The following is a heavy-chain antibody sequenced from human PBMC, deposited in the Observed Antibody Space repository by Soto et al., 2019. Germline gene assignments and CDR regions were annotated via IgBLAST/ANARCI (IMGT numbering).Heavy chain of an antibody. J-gene: IGHJ4*02. CDR1: GCSISSSSNH. V-gene: IGHV4-39*01. D-gene: IGHD4-17*01. CDR3: ATHPPYGPLEH. Sequence: QLQLQESGPGLVKPSETLSLTCTVSGCSISSSSNHWGWIRQPPGKGLEWIGNIYYSENTYYNPSLKSRVTISVDTSKNQFSLRLTSVTAADTAVYYCATHPPYGPLEHWGQGTLVTVSS. CDR2: IYYSENT.